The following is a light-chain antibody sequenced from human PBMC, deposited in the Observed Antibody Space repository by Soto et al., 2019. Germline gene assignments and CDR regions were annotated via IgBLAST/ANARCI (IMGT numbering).Light chain of an antibody. CDR3: QQYVSSPT. J-gene: IGKJ2*01. V-gene: IGKV3-20*01. CDR1: QSVSSTY. CDR2: GAS. Sequence: EIVLTQSRGTLSLSPGERATLSCRASQSVSSTYLAWYQQKPGQAPRLLIYGASSRATGIPDRFSGSGSGTDFTLTISRLEPEDFAVYYCQQYVSSPTFGQGTKLEIK.